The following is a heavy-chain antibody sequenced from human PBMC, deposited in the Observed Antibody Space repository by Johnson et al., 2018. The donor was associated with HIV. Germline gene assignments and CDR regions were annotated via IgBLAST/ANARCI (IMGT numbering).Heavy chain of an antibody. D-gene: IGHD3-10*01. J-gene: IGHJ3*02. CDR2: IYSGGST. CDR1: GFTVSRNY. Sequence: MQLVESGGGLVQPGGSLRLSCAASGFTVSRNYMNWVRQAPGKGLEWVSVIYSGGSTYYADSVKGRFTISRDSSKNTLYLQMNSLRAEDAAMYYCARSPGEADAFDIWGQGTMVTVS. CDR3: ARSPGEADAFDI. V-gene: IGHV3-66*02.